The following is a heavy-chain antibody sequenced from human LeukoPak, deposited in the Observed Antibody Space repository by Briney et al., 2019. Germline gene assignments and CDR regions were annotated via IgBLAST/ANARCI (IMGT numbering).Heavy chain of an antibody. CDR3: ARVMGGGSYGGFADY. D-gene: IGHD1-26*01. V-gene: IGHV4-39*07. CDR2: IYYSGST. CDR1: GGSISSSSYY. Sequence: PSETLSLTCTVSGGSISSSSYYWGWIRQPPGKGLEWIGSIYYSGSTYYNPSLKSRVTISVDTSKNQFSLKLSSVTAADTAVYYCARVMGGGSYGGFADYWGQGTLVTVSS. J-gene: IGHJ4*02.